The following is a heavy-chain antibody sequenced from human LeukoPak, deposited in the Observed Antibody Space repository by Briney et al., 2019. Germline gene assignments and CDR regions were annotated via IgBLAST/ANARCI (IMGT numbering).Heavy chain of an antibody. J-gene: IGHJ4*02. CDR2: IHHTGNT. CDR3: ARNGHYSLDY. V-gene: IGHV4-4*02. D-gene: IGHD3-22*01. CDR1: GGSISSGNW. Sequence: PSETLSLTCAVSGGSISSGNWWSWVRQPPGKGLEWIGEIHHTGNTNYNPSLKSRVTISVDKSKNQFSLKLSSVTAADTAFYYCARNGHYSLDYWGQGTLVTVSS.